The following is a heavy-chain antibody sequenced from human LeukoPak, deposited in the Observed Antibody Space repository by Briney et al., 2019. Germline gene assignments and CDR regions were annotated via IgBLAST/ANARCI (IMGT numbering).Heavy chain of an antibody. J-gene: IGHJ4*02. V-gene: IGHV3-23*01. CDR1: GFTLSSYA. D-gene: IGHD2-2*01. Sequence: GGSLRLSCAASGFTLSSYAMSWVRQASGKGLEWVSTIDATTGGSYYADSVKGRFTISRDTFQNTLYLQLNSLRVDDTAVYYCAKVNYYQPYFWGQGTLVTVSS. CDR2: IDATTGGS. CDR3: AKVNYYQPYF.